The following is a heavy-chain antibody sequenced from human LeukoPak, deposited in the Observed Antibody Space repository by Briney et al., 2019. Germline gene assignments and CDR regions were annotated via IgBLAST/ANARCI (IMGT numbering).Heavy chain of an antibody. CDR1: GFTFSSYA. J-gene: IGHJ4*02. D-gene: IGHD3-16*02. Sequence: GGSLRLSCTASGFTFSSYAMSWVRQAPGKGLEWVSAITDSGGSTSYADSVRGRFTISRDNSKNTLNLQMNSLRAEDTAVYYCAKDTSARRGSLNGWGQGTLVTVSS. V-gene: IGHV3-23*01. CDR2: ITDSGGST. CDR3: AKDTSARRGSLNG.